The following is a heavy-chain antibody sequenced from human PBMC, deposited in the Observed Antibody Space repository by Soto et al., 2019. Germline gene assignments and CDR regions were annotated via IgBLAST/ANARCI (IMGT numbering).Heavy chain of an antibody. CDR2: ISSSGSTI. CDR1: GIPFSDYY. J-gene: IGHJ3*02. V-gene: IGHV3-11*01. Sequence: GGSLRLSCAASGIPFSDYYMSWIRQAPGKGLEWVSYISSSGSTIYYADSVKGRFTISRDNAKNSLYLQMNSLRAEDTAVYYCARDQDFWSGYYIGAFDIWGQGTMVTVSS. D-gene: IGHD3-3*01. CDR3: ARDQDFWSGYYIGAFDI.